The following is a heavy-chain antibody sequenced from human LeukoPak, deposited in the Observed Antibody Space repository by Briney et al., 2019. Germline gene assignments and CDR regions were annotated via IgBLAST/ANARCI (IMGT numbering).Heavy chain of an antibody. Sequence: GGSLRLSCAASGFPFSSYAMGWVRQAPRKGLEWVSAITASSGGTYYADSVKGRFTISRDNSKNTLYLQMNSLRAEDTAIYYCATSDSNGYYPDAFHIWGQGTMVTVSS. D-gene: IGHD3-22*01. V-gene: IGHV3-23*01. J-gene: IGHJ3*02. CDR1: GFPFSSYA. CDR3: ATSDSNGYYPDAFHI. CDR2: ITASSGGT.